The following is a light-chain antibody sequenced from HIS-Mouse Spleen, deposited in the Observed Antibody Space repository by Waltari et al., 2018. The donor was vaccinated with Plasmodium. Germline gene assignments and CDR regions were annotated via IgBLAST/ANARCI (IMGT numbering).Light chain of an antibody. J-gene: IGLJ3*02. CDR2: EGS. CDR1: SSDVGGYNF. CDR3: SSYTSSSTWV. Sequence: QSALTQPASVSGSPGQSITISCTGTSSDVGGYNFVSWYQQPPGKAPKLMIYEGSKRPSGVSNRFTDSKSGNTASLTISGLQAEDEADYYCSSYTSSSTWVFGGGTKLTVL. V-gene: IGLV2-14*01.